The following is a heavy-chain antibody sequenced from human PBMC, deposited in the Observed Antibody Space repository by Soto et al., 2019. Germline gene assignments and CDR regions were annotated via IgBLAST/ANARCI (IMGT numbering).Heavy chain of an antibody. Sequence: QLQLVQSGAEVKKPGASVKVSCKASGYIFTSYYMHWVRQPPGQGLEWMGIINPTGGSRSYAQKFQGRLTMTRDASTSTVSMELSSLRSEDTALYSCARGTYSYDHWGQGTLVTVSS. CDR3: ARGTYSYDH. CDR1: GYIFTSYY. J-gene: IGHJ4*02. CDR2: INPTGGSR. V-gene: IGHV1-46*01.